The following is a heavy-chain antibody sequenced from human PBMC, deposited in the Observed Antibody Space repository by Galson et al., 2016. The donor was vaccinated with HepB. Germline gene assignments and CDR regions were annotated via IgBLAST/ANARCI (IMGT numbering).Heavy chain of an antibody. CDR3: ARRDSGNYYDDYFDY. V-gene: IGHV1-2*02. J-gene: IGHJ4*02. CDR1: GYTFTGNY. Sequence: SVKVSCKASGYTFTGNYMHWVRQAPGQGLEWMAWMNPKSGNTGSAQKFQGRVTISVDTSKNQFSLKLSSVTAADTAVYYCARRDSGNYYDDYFDYWGQGILVTVSS. D-gene: IGHD1-26*01. CDR2: MNPKSGNT.